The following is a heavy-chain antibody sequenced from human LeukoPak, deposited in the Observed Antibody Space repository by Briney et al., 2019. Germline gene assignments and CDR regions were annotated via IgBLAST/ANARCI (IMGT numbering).Heavy chain of an antibody. CDR3: ARVPTYYSDSSGYDY. D-gene: IGHD3-22*01. CDR2: INPNSGDT. V-gene: IGHV1-2*02. CDR1: GYTFTGYY. Sequence: ASVKVSCKASGYTFTGYYMHWVRQAPGQGLEWMGWINPNSGDTNYAQKFQGRVTMTRDTSISTAYMELSRLRSDDTAVYYCARVPTYYSDSSGYDYWGQGTLVTVSS. J-gene: IGHJ4*02.